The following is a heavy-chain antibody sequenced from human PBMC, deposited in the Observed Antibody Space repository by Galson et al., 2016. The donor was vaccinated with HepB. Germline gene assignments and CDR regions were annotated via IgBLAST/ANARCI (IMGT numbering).Heavy chain of an antibody. Sequence: SLRLSCAVSGFTFTHHQMHWVRQPPGKGLVWVSRIEPDGSRPIYADSVKGRFTISRDNAENMLYLQMDSRRADDTAVYYCARELSGPYYWGQGTLVTVSS. J-gene: IGHJ4*02. V-gene: IGHV3-74*01. CDR1: GFTFTHHQ. CDR3: ARELSGPYY. CDR2: IEPDGSRP.